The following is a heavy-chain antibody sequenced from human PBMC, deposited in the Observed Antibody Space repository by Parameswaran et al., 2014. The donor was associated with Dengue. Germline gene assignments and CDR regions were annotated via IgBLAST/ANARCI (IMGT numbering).Heavy chain of an antibody. V-gene: IGHV4-59*01. Sequence: ASETLSLTCTVSGGSISSYYWSWIRQPQGRDWSGLGISITVGAPTTTLLKSRVTISVDTSKNQFSLKLSSVTAADTAVYYCARGDYYGSGTHFDYWGQGTLVTVSS. D-gene: IGHD3-10*01. CDR3: ARGDYYGSGTHFDY. J-gene: IGHJ4*02. CDR1: GGSISSYY. CDR2: SITVGAP.